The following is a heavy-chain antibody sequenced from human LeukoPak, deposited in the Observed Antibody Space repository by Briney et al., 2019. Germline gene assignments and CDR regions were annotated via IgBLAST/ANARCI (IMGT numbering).Heavy chain of an antibody. J-gene: IGHJ4*02. V-gene: IGHV3-23*01. CDR2: ISGSGGST. D-gene: IGHD3-22*01. CDR3: AKTARKYYYDSSGYLDY. Sequence: GGSLRLSCAASGFTFSSYGMSWVRQAPGKGLEWVSAISGSGGSTYYAESVKGRFTISRDNSKNTLYLQMNSLRAEDTAVYYCAKTARKYYYDSSGYLDYWGQGTLVTVSS. CDR1: GFTFSSYG.